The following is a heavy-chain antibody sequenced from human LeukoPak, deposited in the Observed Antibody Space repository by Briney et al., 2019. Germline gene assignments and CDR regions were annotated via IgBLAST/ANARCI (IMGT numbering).Heavy chain of an antibody. Sequence: GGSLRLSCAASGFTFSSYGMHWVRQAPGKGLEWVAFIRYDGSNKYYADSVKGRFTISRDNPKNTLYLQMNSLRAEDTAVYYCAKDLWSSSWIDYWGQGTLVTVSS. D-gene: IGHD6-13*01. CDR1: GFTFSSYG. CDR3: AKDLWSSSWIDY. J-gene: IGHJ4*02. V-gene: IGHV3-30*02. CDR2: IRYDGSNK.